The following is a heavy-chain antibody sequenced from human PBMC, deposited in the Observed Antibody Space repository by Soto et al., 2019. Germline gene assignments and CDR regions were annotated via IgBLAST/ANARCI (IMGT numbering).Heavy chain of an antibody. D-gene: IGHD6-13*01. CDR3: ARETGSYSSSWYLLIYCFDS. V-gene: IGHV1-3*01. Sequence: QVPLVQSGAEVKKPGASVKVSCKASGYTFTSYAMHWVRQAPGQRLEWMGWINAGNGNTKYSQKFQGRVTITRDTSASTAYMGLSSLRSEDTAVYYCARETGSYSSSWYLLIYCFDSWCQGTLVTV. J-gene: IGHJ5*01. CDR2: INAGNGNT. CDR1: GYTFTSYA.